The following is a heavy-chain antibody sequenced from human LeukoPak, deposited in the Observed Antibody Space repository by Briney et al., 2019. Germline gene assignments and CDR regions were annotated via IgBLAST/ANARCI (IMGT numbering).Heavy chain of an antibody. CDR2: IYYSGST. Sequence: SETLSLTCTVSGGSISSSSYYWGWIRQPPGKGLEWIGIIYYSGSTYYNPSPKSRLTISADTSKNQFSLKLSSVTATDTAVYYCARRGYCSSTSCYEYWFDPWGQGTLVTVSS. V-gene: IGHV4-39*01. CDR1: GGSISSSSYY. CDR3: ARRGYCSSTSCYEYWFDP. D-gene: IGHD2-2*01. J-gene: IGHJ5*02.